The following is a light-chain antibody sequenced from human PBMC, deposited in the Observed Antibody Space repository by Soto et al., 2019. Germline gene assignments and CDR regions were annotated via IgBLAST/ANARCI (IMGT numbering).Light chain of an antibody. CDR2: DAS. CDR1: QDITSY. Sequence: DIQMTQSPSSLSASVGDRVTITCQASQDITSYLNWYQHKPGKAPKLLIYDASILEAGVPPRFSGSGSGTDFTLTISSLQPEDVATYYCQHCDYRPIFGPGTTVDFK. CDR3: QHCDYRPI. V-gene: IGKV1-33*01. J-gene: IGKJ3*01.